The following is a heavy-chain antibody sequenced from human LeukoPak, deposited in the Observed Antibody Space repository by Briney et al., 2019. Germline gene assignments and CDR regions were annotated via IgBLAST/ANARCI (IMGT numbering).Heavy chain of an antibody. CDR3: ARGDSSSWYSYYYGMDV. V-gene: IGHV4-31*03. CDR2: IYYSGST. D-gene: IGHD6-13*01. Sequence: TLSLTCTVSGGSISSGGYYWSWIRQHPGKGLEWIGYIYYSGSTYYNPSLKSRVTISVDTSKNQFSLKQSSVTAADTAVYYCARGDSSSWYSYYYGMDVWGQGTTVTVSS. CDR1: GGSISSGGYY. J-gene: IGHJ6*02.